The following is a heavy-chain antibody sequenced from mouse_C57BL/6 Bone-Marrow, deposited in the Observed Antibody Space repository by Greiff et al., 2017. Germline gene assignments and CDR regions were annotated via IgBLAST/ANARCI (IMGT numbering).Heavy chain of an antibody. J-gene: IGHJ3*01. CDR1: GYTFTSYT. V-gene: IGHV1-4*01. CDR3: ARTLVGVFAY. Sequence: QVQLQQSGAELARPGASVKMSCKASGYTFTSYTMHWVKQRPGQGLEWIGYINPSSGYTKYNQKFKDKATLTADKSYSTAYMQLSSLTSEDSAVYYCARTLVGVFAYWGQGTLVTVSA. CDR2: INPSSGYT. D-gene: IGHD2-1*01.